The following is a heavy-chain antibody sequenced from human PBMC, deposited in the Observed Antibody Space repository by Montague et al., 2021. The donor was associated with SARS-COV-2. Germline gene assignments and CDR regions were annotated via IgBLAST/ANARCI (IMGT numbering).Heavy chain of an antibody. CDR3: ARPGSVSVWCYFDD. D-gene: IGHD5/OR15-5a*01. CDR2: INNRGTT. Sequence: SETLSLTCAVYGGSFSGSFWTWIRQRPGPGLEWLGEINNRGTTKYNPSVASGVLMSVDTSKTQCALRLTSVTATDTAVYFCARPGSVSVWCYFDDWGQGTLVSVSS. J-gene: IGHJ4*02. V-gene: IGHV4-34*01. CDR1: GGSFSGSF.